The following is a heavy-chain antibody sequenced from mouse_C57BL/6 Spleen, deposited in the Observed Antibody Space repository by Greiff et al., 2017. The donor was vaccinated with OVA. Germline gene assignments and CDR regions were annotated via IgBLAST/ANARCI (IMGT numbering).Heavy chain of an antibody. Sequence: EVKLQQSGPELVKPGASVKISCKASGYTFTDYYMNWVKQSHGKSLEWIGDINPNNGGTSYNQKFKGKATLTVDKSSSTAYMELRSLTSEDSAVYYCARSRGWYFDVWGTGTTVTVSS. CDR1: GYTFTDYY. CDR3: ARSRGWYFDV. CDR2: INPNNGGT. V-gene: IGHV1-26*01. J-gene: IGHJ1*03.